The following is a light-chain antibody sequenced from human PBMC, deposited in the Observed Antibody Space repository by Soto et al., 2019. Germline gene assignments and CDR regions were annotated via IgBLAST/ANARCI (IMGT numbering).Light chain of an antibody. Sequence: IVFTQSPCTLSLSPGERATLSCRASQSVSSSYLAWYQQKPGQAPRLLIYGASSRATGIPDRFSGSGSGTDFTLTISRLEPEDFAVYYCQQYGSSPRTFGQGTKVDI. CDR3: QQYGSSPRT. V-gene: IGKV3-20*01. CDR1: QSVSSSY. J-gene: IGKJ1*01. CDR2: GAS.